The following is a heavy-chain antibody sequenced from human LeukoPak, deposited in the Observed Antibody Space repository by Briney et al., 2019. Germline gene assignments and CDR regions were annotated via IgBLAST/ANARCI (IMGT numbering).Heavy chain of an antibody. D-gene: IGHD3-22*01. CDR2: ITPIFGTA. CDR3: AREWGLESSGYYYAY. V-gene: IGHV1-69*13. J-gene: IGHJ4*02. CDR1: GGTFSRFT. Sequence: SVKVSCKASGGTFSRFTISWVRQAPGQGFEWMGGITPIFGTANFAQKFQGRVSITADESTSTAFMELSSPRSEDTAIYYCAREWGLESSGYYYAYWGQGTLVTVSS.